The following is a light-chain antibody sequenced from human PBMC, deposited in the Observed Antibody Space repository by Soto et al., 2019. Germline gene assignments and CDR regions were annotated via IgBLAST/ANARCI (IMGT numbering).Light chain of an antibody. Sequence: DIQMTQSPSTLSASVGDSVTITCRASQSISSWLAWYQQKPGTAPKLLIYKASNLESGVPSRFSGSGSGTEFTLTISSLQPDDFATYYCQQHSGSSPWTFGQGTRVEIK. CDR3: QQHSGSSPWT. CDR1: QSISSW. CDR2: KAS. J-gene: IGKJ1*01. V-gene: IGKV1-5*03.